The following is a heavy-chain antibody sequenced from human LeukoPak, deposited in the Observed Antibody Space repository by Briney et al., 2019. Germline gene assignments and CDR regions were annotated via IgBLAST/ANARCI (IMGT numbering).Heavy chain of an antibody. CDR3: ARAGVWDYNDSSGYHNGAFDI. J-gene: IGHJ3*02. D-gene: IGHD3-22*01. CDR2: INPDSGGT. V-gene: IGHV1-2*02. CDR1: GYTFTDYY. Sequence: ASVKVSCKASGYTFTDYYMHWVRQAPGQGLEWMGWINPDSGGTNYAQRFQGRGTMTRDTSISTAYMELSRLRSDDTAFYYCARAGVWDYNDSSGYHNGAFDIWGQGTMVTVSS.